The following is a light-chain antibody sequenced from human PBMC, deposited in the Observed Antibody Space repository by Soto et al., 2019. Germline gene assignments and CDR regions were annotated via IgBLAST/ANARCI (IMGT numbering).Light chain of an antibody. CDR2: DAS. J-gene: IGKJ2*01. CDR1: QSVSSSY. Sequence: EIVLTQSPGTRSLSPGERATLSCRASQSVSSSYLAWYQQKPGQAPRLLIYDASSRATGIPDRFSGSGSGTDFTLTITRLEPEDFAVYYCQQYGSSPQYTFGQGTKVDIK. V-gene: IGKV3-20*01. CDR3: QQYGSSPQYT.